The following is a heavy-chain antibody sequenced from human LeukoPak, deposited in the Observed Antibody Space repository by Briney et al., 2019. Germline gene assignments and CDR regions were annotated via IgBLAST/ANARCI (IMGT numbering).Heavy chain of an antibody. J-gene: IGHJ4*02. D-gene: IGHD6-19*01. CDR1: GYSFTSYW. Sequence: GESLKLSCKGSGYSFTSYWMGWVRQMPGKGLEGMGGIYPGDSDTRYSPSFQGPVTISADTSIRTAYLQWSSLKASDTAMYYCARVPGIAVAGPFDYWGQGTLVTVSS. CDR2: IYPGDSDT. V-gene: IGHV5-51*03. CDR3: ARVPGIAVAGPFDY.